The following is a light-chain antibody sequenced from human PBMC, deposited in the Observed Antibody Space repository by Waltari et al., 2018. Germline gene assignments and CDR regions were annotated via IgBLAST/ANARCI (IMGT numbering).Light chain of an antibody. J-gene: IGKJ2*01. CDR3: QQYNNWPRT. V-gene: IGKV3-15*01. CDR2: GAS. CDR1: QSVTNK. Sequence: EIVMTQSPATLSVSPGERATLSRRATQSVTNKVAWYQQRPGQAPRLLIYGASTRAPGIPARFSGSGSGTEFTLTISRLESEDFAVYYCQQYNNWPRTFGQGTKLDIK.